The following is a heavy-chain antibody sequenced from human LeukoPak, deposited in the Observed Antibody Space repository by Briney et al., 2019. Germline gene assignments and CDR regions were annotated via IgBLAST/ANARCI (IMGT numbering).Heavy chain of an antibody. D-gene: IGHD3-16*01. J-gene: IGHJ4*02. CDR2: ITPIFNRA. Sequence: ATVQVSCKTSGGAFSSYVVSWLRQAPGQGLEWMGGITPIFNRANYAQKFRGRVSITADESTSTAYMELSSLRSEDTAIYFCARDIGRGSYYFEIWGQGTRVTVSS. CDR3: ARDIGRGSYYFEI. V-gene: IGHV1-69*13. CDR1: GGAFSSYV.